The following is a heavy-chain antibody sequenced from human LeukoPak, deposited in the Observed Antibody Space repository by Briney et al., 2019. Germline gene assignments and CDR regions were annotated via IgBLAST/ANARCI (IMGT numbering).Heavy chain of an antibody. CDR3: ARRYSSRGFDI. V-gene: IGHV4-61*02. D-gene: IGHD6-13*01. CDR1: GGSISSGSYY. J-gene: IGHJ3*02. CDR2: IYTSGST. Sequence: PSETLSLTCTVSGGSISSGSYYWSWIRQPAGKGLEWIGRIYTSGSTNYNPSLKSRVTISVDTSKNQFSLKLSSVTAADTAVYYCARRYSSRGFDIWGQGTMVTVSS.